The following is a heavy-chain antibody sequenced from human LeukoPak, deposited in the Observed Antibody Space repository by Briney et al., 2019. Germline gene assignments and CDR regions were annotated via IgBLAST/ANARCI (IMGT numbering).Heavy chain of an antibody. CDR2: IAYAGGNT. CDR1: VFTFSSNA. D-gene: IGHD6-13*01. J-gene: IGHJ4*02. Sequence: GGSLRLSCAASVFTFSSNAVHGVRRARAKGLVWVAEIAYAGGNTYYADSVKGRFTISRDDSKNTLYLQMNSLRAEDTAVYYCARDPDSSSWFDYWGQGTLVTVSS. CDR3: ARDPDSSSWFDY. V-gene: IGHV3-30*17.